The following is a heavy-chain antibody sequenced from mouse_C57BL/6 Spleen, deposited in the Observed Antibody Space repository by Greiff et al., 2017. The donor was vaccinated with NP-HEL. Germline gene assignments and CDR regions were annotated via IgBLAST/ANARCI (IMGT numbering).Heavy chain of an antibody. CDR1: GYTFTNYW. CDR2: IYPGGGYT. V-gene: IGHV1-63*01. J-gene: IGHJ4*01. D-gene: IGHD1-1*01. CDR3: ARVDTTVVADYYAMDY. Sequence: VKLMESGAELVRPGTSVKMSCKASGYTFTNYWIGWAKQRPGHGLEWIGDIYPGGGYTNYNEKFKGKATLTADKSSSTAYMQFSSLTSEDSAIYYCARVDTTVVADYYAMDYWGQGTSVTVSS.